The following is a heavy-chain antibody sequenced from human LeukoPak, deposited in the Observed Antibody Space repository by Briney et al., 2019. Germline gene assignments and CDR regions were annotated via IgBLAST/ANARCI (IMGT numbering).Heavy chain of an antibody. D-gene: IGHD3-10*01. V-gene: IGHV3-30*18. CDR3: AKDLNYYGSGSYYFPSPNYYGMDV. J-gene: IGHJ6*02. CDR2: ISYDGSNK. Sequence: GGSLRLSGAASGFTFSSYGMHWVRQAPGKGLEWVAVISYDGSNKYYADSVKGRFTISRDNSKNTLYLQMNSLRAEDTAVSYCAKDLNYYGSGSYYFPSPNYYGMDVWGQGTTVTVSS. CDR1: GFTFSSYG.